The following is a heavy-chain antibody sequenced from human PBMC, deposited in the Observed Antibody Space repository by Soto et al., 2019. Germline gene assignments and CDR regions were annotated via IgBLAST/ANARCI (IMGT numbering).Heavy chain of an antibody. Sequence: QVQLQQRGAGLLKPSETLSLTCAVYGGSFSAYYWTWIRQSPGKGLEWIGEINDSGSTNHNPSLRSGVTMSVDTSNNPLSLTLRSVTAADTAVYYCARGVGLQGTVVAVATTGMDVWGQGTTVTVSS. D-gene: IGHD2-15*01. CDR2: INDSGST. CDR3: ARGVGLQGTVVAVATTGMDV. J-gene: IGHJ6*02. CDR1: GGSFSAYY. V-gene: IGHV4-34*02.